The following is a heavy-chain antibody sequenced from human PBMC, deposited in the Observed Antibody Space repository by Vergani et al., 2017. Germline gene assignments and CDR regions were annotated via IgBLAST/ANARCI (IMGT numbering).Heavy chain of an antibody. CDR2: SSSSSTTI. Sequence: EVQLVESGGGLVQPGGSLRLPCAASGFTFSSYSMNWVRQAPGKGLEWVSYSSSSSTTIYYAASVKGRLTISRDNAKNSLYLQMNSLRAEDTALYYCAVAGTYWGQGTLVTVSS. CDR3: AVAGTY. V-gene: IGHV3-48*04. J-gene: IGHJ4*02. D-gene: IGHD6-19*01. CDR1: GFTFSSYS.